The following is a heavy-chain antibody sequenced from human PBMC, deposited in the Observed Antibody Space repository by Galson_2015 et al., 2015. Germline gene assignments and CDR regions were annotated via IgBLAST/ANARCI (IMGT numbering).Heavy chain of an antibody. V-gene: IGHV7-4-1*02. J-gene: IGHJ4*02. CDR1: GYTFTDYA. D-gene: IGHD2-2*02. CDR3: ARDGRGCSSTSCHNFNY. Sequence: SVKVSCKASGYTFTDYAMNWVRQAPGQGLEWMGWINTNTGNPTYAQGFTGRFVFSLDTSVSTAYLQISSLKAEDTAVYYCARDGRGCSSTSCHNFNYWGQGSPVTVSS. CDR2: INTNTGNP.